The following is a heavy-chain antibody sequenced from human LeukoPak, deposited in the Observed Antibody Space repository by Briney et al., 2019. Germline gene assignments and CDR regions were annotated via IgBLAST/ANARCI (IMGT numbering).Heavy chain of an antibody. Sequence: GGSLRLSCAASGFSFSSFAMTWVRQAQGKGLEWVSVIRGGGGSTTYADAVKGRFTISRDDSKNTVYLQMNSLRADDTAVYYCARAWDYYDSSGYYPLRPYYFDYWGQGTLVTVSS. CDR3: ARAWDYYDSSGYYPLRPYYFDY. J-gene: IGHJ4*02. CDR2: IRGGGGST. D-gene: IGHD3-22*01. V-gene: IGHV3-23*01. CDR1: GFSFSSFA.